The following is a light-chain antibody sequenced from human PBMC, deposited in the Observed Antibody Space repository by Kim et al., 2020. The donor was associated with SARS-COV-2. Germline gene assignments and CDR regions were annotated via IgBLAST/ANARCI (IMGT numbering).Light chain of an antibody. CDR2: EDN. Sequence: GKTVTISCTRSSVTIASSYVQWYQQRPGSAPTTLIYEDNQRTPGVPERFSGSVDSSSNSASLTIAGLKTEDEADYFCQSYDDFNRVFGGGTQLTVL. V-gene: IGLV6-57*03. CDR1: SVTIASSY. J-gene: IGLJ3*02. CDR3: QSYDDFNRV.